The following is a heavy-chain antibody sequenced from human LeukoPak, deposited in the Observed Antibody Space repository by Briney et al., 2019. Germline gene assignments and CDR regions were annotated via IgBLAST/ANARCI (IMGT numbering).Heavy chain of an antibody. CDR1: GYTFTGYY. Sequence: ASVKVTCKASGYTFTGYYMHWVRQAPGQGLEWMGWINPNSGGTNYAQKFQGRVTMTRDTSISTAYMELSRLRSDDTAVYYCARELGSGFHFHYWGQGTLVTVSS. CDR2: INPNSGGT. D-gene: IGHD3-22*01. CDR3: ARELGSGFHFHY. V-gene: IGHV1-2*02. J-gene: IGHJ4*02.